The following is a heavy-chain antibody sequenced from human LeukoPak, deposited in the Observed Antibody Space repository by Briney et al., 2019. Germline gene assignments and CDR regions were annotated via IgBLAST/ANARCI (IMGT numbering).Heavy chain of an antibody. Sequence: GGSLRLSCAASGFTFSNYWMSWVRQAPGKGLEWVANIKEDGSVTYYVDSVKGRFTISRDNAKNSLYLQMNSLRVEDTAIYYCARDYDGVRGHWWGQGTLVIVSS. CDR1: GFTFSNYW. CDR3: ARDYDGVRGHW. V-gene: IGHV3-7*04. D-gene: IGHD2-8*01. CDR2: IKEDGSVT. J-gene: IGHJ4*02.